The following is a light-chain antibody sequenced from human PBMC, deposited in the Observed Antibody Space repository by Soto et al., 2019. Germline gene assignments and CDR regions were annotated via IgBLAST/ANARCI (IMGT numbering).Light chain of an antibody. CDR1: QSVSSSY. CDR3: QEYGSSSST. CDR2: GTS. V-gene: IGKV3-20*01. J-gene: IGKJ1*01. Sequence: EMVLTQSPGTLTLSPGQRDTLSSRASQSVSSSYLAWYQQKPGQAPRLLIYGTSSRATAIQDRFSGSGSVTDFTLTISRLETEDFAVYYCQEYGSSSSTFDEGTKVEIK.